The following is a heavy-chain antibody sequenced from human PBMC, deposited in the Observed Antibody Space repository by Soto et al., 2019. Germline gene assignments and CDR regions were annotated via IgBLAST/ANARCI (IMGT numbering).Heavy chain of an antibody. D-gene: IGHD2-2*01. CDR3: ARHFPGPRVEYQLPRPYYYYYGMDV. J-gene: IGHJ6*02. Sequence: SETLSLTCTVPGFSVIIGTYYWSWIRQPPGKGLEWIGYIYYSGSTYYNPSLKSRVTISVDTSKNQFSLKLSSVTAADTAVYYCARHFPGPRVEYQLPRPYYYYYGMDVWGQGTTVTVSS. CDR1: GFSVIIGTYY. CDR2: IYYSGST. V-gene: IGHV4-61*01.